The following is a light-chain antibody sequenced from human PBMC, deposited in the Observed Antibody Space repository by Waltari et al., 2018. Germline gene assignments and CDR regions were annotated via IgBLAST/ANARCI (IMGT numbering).Light chain of an antibody. V-gene: IGLV2-14*01. CDR1: SSDIGAYSY. Sequence: QSALTQPASVSGSPGQPITISCTGTSSDIGAYSYVSWYQQLPGRPPKLIIFDLTERPACVSNRFSGSKSGNTASLTISGLQADDEADYYCCSYTGRATLICGGGTVLTVL. CDR3: CSYTGRATLI. CDR2: DLT. J-gene: IGLJ2*01.